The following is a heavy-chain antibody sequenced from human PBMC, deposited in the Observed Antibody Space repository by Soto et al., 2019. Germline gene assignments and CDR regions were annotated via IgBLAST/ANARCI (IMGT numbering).Heavy chain of an antibody. V-gene: IGHV3-30-3*01. CDR1: GFTFSSYA. CDR3: ARGDGSGSYYDSVNPGYLDY. Sequence: GSLRLSCAASGFTFSSYAMHWVRQAPGKGLEWVAVISYDGSNKYYADSVKGRFTISRDNSKNTLYLQMNSLRAEDTAVYYCARGDGSGSYYDSVNPGYLDYWGQGTLVTVSS. CDR2: ISYDGSNK. J-gene: IGHJ4*02. D-gene: IGHD3-10*01.